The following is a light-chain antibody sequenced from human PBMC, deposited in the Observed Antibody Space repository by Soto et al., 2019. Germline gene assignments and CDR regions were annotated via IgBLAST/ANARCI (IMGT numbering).Light chain of an antibody. CDR1: QSVTSN. CDR3: QQYDYWWT. J-gene: IGKJ1*01. CDR2: RAS. V-gene: IGKV3-15*01. Sequence: EVVMTQSPGAVSVSPGERATLSCRASQSVTSNVAWYQQKPGQAPRLLIYRASARATGVPARFSGSGSGTEFTLTISSLQSEDFGIYYCQQYDYWWTFGQGTKAEI.